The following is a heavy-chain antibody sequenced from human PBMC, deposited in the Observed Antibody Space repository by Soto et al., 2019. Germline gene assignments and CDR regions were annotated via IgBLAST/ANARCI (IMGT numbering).Heavy chain of an antibody. Sequence: GGALRLSCATSGFSFSDSDMSWIRQAPGKGLEWISYISPRSTFRDYADSVKGRFTISRDSVKNSLYLQMNNLTADDTGVYYCARGGGGGLFDPWGQGSVVTVSS. J-gene: IGHJ5*02. CDR2: ISPRSTFR. D-gene: IGHD2-21*01. CDR1: GFSFSDSD. CDR3: ARGGGGGLFDP. V-gene: IGHV3-11*06.